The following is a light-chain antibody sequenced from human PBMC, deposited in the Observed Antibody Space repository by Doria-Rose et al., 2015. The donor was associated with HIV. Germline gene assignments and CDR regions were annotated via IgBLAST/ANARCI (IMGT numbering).Light chain of an antibody. CDR2: DGS. CDR1: QSFSSTY. CDR3: HQYVTSWT. Sequence: TQSPGTLSLSPGERATLSCRASQSFSSTYLAWYQQRPGQARSLLIYDGSTRATGSPDRFSASGSGTDFTLTSNRLEPEDFALYYCHQYVTSWTFGQGTKVEI. J-gene: IGKJ1*01. V-gene: IGKV3-20*01.